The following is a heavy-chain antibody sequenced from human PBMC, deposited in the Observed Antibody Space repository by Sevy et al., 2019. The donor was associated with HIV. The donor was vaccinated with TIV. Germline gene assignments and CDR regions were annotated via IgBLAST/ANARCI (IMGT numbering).Heavy chain of an antibody. Sequence: GGSLRLSCAASGFAFSSHAMHWVRQAPGKGLEWVAVISYGGTETFYAASVEGRLTISRDNSRNMLSLLINSLRPEDAAVYYCARDGGNSVKWYPLYWGHGTLVTVSS. CDR3: ARDGGNSVKWYPLY. CDR2: ISYGGTET. J-gene: IGHJ4*01. V-gene: IGHV3-30-3*01. CDR1: GFAFSSHA. D-gene: IGHD2-2*01.